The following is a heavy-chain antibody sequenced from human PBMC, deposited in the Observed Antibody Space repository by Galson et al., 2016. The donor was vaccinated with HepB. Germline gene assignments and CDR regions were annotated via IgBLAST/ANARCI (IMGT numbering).Heavy chain of an antibody. V-gene: IGHV4-34*01. CDR2: INHSGST. Sequence: ETLSLTCGVFGGSFNAYYWSWIRQPPGKGLEWIGEINHSGSTKYNPSLKSRVSISVDTSKNQFSLKLSSMTAADTALYYCARVVVAATNWFDSWGQGTLVTVSS. CDR3: ARVVVAATNWFDS. CDR1: GGSFNAYY. J-gene: IGHJ5*01. D-gene: IGHD2-15*01.